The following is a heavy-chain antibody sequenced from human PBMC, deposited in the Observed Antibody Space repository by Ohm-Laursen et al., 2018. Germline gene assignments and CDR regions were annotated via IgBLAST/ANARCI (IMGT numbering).Heavy chain of an antibody. V-gene: IGHV3-30*18. CDR3: AKQAVAGPSDY. J-gene: IGHJ4*02. Sequence: SLRLSCTASGLTFSSYGMHWVRQAPGKGLEWAAVISYDGSNKYYADSVKGRFTISRDNSKNTLYLQMNSLRAEDTAVYYCAKQAVAGPSDYWGQGTLVTVSS. D-gene: IGHD6-19*01. CDR1: GLTFSSYG. CDR2: ISYDGSNK.